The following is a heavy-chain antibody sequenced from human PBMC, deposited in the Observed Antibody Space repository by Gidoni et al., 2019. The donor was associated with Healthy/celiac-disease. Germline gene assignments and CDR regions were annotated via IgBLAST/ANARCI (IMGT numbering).Heavy chain of an antibody. Sequence: GQPPQWRAGLLQPSETLSLPCAVYGGSFSVYCWSWIRQLPGKGLEWIGEINHSGSTNYNPSLKSRVTISVDTSKNQFSLKLSSVTAADTAVYYCASTLGYCSSTSCYAYYFDYWGQGTLVTVSS. CDR2: INHSGST. CDR1: GGSFSVYC. CDR3: ASTLGYCSSTSCYAYYFDY. V-gene: IGHV4-34*01. D-gene: IGHD2-2*01. J-gene: IGHJ4*02.